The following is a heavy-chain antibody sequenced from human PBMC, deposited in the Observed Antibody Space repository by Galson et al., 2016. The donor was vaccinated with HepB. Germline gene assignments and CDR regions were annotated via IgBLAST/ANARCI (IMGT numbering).Heavy chain of an antibody. CDR3: ARAFYDSSGQDAFDI. J-gene: IGHJ3*02. V-gene: IGHV4-31*03. D-gene: IGHD3-22*01. CDR1: GGSISSGAYY. CDR2: IYHSGLT. Sequence: TLSLTCTVSGGSISSGAYYWTWIRQHPGKGPEWIGSIYHSGLTYYNPSLKSRLTISVDTSENRFPLRLSSVTAADTAVYYCARAFYDSSGQDAFDIWGQGTTVIVSS.